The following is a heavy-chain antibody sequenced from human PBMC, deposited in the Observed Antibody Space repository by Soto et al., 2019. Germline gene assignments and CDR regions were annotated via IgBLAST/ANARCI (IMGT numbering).Heavy chain of an antibody. CDR1: GFTFSSYS. V-gene: IGHV3-21*01. D-gene: IGHD3-16*01. J-gene: IGHJ4*02. Sequence: GESLKISCAASGFTFSSYSMNWVRQAPGKGLEWVSSISSSSSYIYYADSVKGRFTISRDNAKNSLYLQMNSLRAEDTAVYYCAREYDYIWGSLIDYWGQGTLVTVSS. CDR3: AREYDYIWGSLIDY. CDR2: ISSSSSYI.